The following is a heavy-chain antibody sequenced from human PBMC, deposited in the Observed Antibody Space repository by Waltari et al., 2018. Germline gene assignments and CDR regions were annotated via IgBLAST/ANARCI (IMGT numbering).Heavy chain of an antibody. J-gene: IGHJ4*02. CDR3: ARANDYYDSSGSWTFDY. Sequence: QVQLQESGQGLVKPSQTLSLTCTVSGGSISSGDYYWSWIRQPPGKGLEWIGYIYYRGSTYNPSLKSRVTISVDTSKNQFSLKLSSVTAADTAVYYCARANDYYDSSGSWTFDYWGQGTLVTVSS. V-gene: IGHV4-30-4*08. D-gene: IGHD3-22*01. CDR2: IYYRGST. CDR1: GGSISSGDYY.